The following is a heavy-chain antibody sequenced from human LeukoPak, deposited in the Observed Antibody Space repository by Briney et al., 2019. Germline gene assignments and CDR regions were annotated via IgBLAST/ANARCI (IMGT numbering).Heavy chain of an antibody. CDR3: AKSSTSQRGYYGLDV. J-gene: IGHJ6*02. D-gene: IGHD6-25*01. CDR2: IYSGIST. CDR1: GFTVSSNY. V-gene: IGHV3-53*01. Sequence: GGSLRLSCAASGFTVSSNYMSWVRQAPGKGLEWVSVIYSGISTYYADSVKGRFTISRDSSKNTLSLQMNSLRAEDTGVYYCAKSSTSQRGYYGLDVWGQGTTVTVSS.